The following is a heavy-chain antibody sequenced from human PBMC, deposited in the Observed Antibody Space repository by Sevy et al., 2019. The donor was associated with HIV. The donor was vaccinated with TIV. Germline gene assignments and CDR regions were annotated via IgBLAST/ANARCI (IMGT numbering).Heavy chain of an antibody. CDR1: GFTFSNYW. CDR3: ARVVAYCSGGSCFPGYYYGMDV. J-gene: IGHJ6*02. CDR2: IKQGGNEK. V-gene: IGHV3-7*01. Sequence: GGSLRLSCAASGFTFSNYWMNWVRQAPGKGLEWVANIKQGGNEKYYVDSVKGRFTLSRDNAKNSLYLQMNSLRAEDTAVYYCARVVAYCSGGSCFPGYYYGMDVWGQGTTVTVSS. D-gene: IGHD2-15*01.